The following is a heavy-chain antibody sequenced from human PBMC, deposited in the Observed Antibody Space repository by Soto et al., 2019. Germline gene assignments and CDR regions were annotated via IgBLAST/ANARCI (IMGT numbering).Heavy chain of an antibody. J-gene: IGHJ4*02. D-gene: IGHD6-6*01. CDR3: ARASIAARWGHLDY. CDR1: GGSFSGYY. V-gene: IGHV4-34*01. Sequence: QVQLQQWGAGLLKPSETLSLTCAVYGGSFSGYYWSWIRQPPGKGLEWIGEINHSGSTNYNPSLKSRVTIAVDTFKNQFSLKLSSVPAADTAVYYCARASIAARWGHLDYWGQGTLVTVSS. CDR2: INHSGST.